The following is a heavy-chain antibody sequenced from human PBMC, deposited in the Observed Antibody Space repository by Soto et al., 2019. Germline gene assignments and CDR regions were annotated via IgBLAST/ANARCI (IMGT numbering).Heavy chain of an antibody. J-gene: IGHJ4*02. CDR1: GGSISSDY. V-gene: IGHV4-59*01. Sequence: SGALSLTCTGSGGSISSDYGSWVRQPPGKGLEWIGYIYYSGSTNYNPSLKSRVTISVDTSKNQFSLKLSSVTAAATAVYYCARGDMVRGVPFDYWGQGTLVTVSS. CDR3: ARGDMVRGVPFDY. CDR2: IYYSGST. D-gene: IGHD3-10*01.